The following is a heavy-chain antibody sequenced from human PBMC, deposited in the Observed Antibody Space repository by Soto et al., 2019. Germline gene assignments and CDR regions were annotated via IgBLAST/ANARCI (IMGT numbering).Heavy chain of an antibody. CDR3: ASGPRVRGYTIFGAVVVLGV. V-gene: IGHV1-8*01. CDR1: GYTFTSHD. Sequence: ASVKVSCKASGYTFTSHDINWVRQANGQGLEWMGWMNPNSGNTGYAQKFQGRVTMTRDTSISTAYMELSSLRSEDTAVYYCASGPRVRGYTIFGAVVVLGVSGRGSTVAVAS. CDR2: MNPNSGNT. J-gene: IGHJ6*04. D-gene: IGHD3-3*01.